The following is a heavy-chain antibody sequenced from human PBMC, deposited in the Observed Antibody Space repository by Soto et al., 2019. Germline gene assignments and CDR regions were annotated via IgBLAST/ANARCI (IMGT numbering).Heavy chain of an antibody. Sequence: GGSLRLSCAASGFTFSSYAMHWVLQAPGKGLEWVAVISYDGSNKYYADSVKGRFTISRDNSKNTLYLQMNSLRAEDTAVYYCARGYSSGCFDYWGQGTLVTVSS. CDR1: GFTFSSYA. D-gene: IGHD6-19*01. CDR3: ARGYSSGCFDY. CDR2: ISYDGSNK. J-gene: IGHJ4*02. V-gene: IGHV3-30-3*01.